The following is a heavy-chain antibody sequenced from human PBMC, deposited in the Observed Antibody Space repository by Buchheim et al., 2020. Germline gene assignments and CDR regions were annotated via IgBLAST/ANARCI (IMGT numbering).Heavy chain of an antibody. CDR1: GGSFSGYY. CDR3: ARQRGKRSDYYYGMDV. D-gene: IGHD4-23*01. J-gene: IGHJ6*02. V-gene: IGHV4-34*01. CDR2: INHSGST. Sequence: QVQLQQWGAGLLKPSETLSLTCAVYGGSFSGYYWSWIRQPPGKGLEWIGEINHSGSTIYNPSLQSRVTISVDTSKNQFSLNLSTVTAADTAVYYCARQRGKRSDYYYGMDVWGQGTT.